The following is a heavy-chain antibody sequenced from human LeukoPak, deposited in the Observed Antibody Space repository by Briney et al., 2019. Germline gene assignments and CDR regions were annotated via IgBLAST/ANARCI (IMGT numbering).Heavy chain of an antibody. CDR2: ISAYNGNT. CDR1: GYTFTSYG. CDR3: ARDHTHIMVRGAAYNWFDP. Sequence: ASVTASCKASGYTFTSYGISWVRQAPGQGLEWMGWISAYNGNTNYAQKLQGRVTMTTDTSTSTAYMELRSLRSDDTAVYYCARDHTHIMVRGAAYNWFDPWGQGTLVTVSS. J-gene: IGHJ5*02. D-gene: IGHD3-10*01. V-gene: IGHV1-18*01.